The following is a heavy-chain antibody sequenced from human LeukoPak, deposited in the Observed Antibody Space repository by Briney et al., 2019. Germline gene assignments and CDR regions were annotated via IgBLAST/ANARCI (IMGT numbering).Heavy chain of an antibody. J-gene: IGHJ3*02. V-gene: IGHV3-23*01. D-gene: IGHD3-3*01. CDR1: GFTFSNYG. Sequence: GGSLRLSCAASGFTFSNYGMNWVRQAPGKGLEWVSVISGSGDSTYYADSVKGRFTISRDISKNTLYLQMKSLRAGDTAVYYCAKDKTYDDFWSGHDAFDIWGQGTMVTVSS. CDR2: ISGSGDST. CDR3: AKDKTYDDFWSGHDAFDI.